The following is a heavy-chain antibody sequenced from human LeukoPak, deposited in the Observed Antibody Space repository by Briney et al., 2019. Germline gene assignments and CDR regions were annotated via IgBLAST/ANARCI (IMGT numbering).Heavy chain of an antibody. D-gene: IGHD6-19*01. CDR1: GGSISSGGYS. CDR2: IYHSGST. V-gene: IGHV4-30-2*01. J-gene: IGHJ4*02. CDR3: ARRTGVAGRFDY. Sequence: SQTLSLTCAVSGGSISSGGYSWSWIRQPPGKGLEWIGYIYHSGSTYYNPSLKSRVTISVDTSKNQFSLKLSSVTAADTAVYYCARRTGVAGRFDYWGQGTLVTVSS.